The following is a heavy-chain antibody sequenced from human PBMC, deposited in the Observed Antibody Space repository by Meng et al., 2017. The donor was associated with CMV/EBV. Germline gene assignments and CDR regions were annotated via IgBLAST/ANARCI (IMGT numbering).Heavy chain of an antibody. CDR2: ITTGSSHM. CDR3: AKDGRYSSGLDY. CDR1: GFTFSSYS. D-gene: IGHD6-19*01. J-gene: IGHJ4*02. V-gene: IGHV3-21*01. Sequence: GESLKISCAASGFTFSSYSMNWVRQAPGKGLEWVSSITTGSSHMYYADSVKGRFTISRDNAKKSLYLQMNSLRAEDTAVYYCAKDGRYSSGLDYWGQGTLVTVSS.